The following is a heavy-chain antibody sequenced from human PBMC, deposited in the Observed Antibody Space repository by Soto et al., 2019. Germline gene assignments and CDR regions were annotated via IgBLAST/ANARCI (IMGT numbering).Heavy chain of an antibody. CDR1: GYTFTSYD. D-gene: IGHD3-10*01. CDR2: MNPNSGNT. V-gene: IGHV1-8*01. Sequence: ASVKVSCKASGYTFTSYDINWVRQATGQGLEWMGWMNPNSGNTGYAQKFQGRVTMTRNTSISTAYMELSSLRSEDTAVYYCAREGNYYGSGSPFSYMDVWGKGTTVTVSS. J-gene: IGHJ6*03. CDR3: AREGNYYGSGSPFSYMDV.